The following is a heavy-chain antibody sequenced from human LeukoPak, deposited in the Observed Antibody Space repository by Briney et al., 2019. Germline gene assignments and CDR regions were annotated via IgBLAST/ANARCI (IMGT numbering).Heavy chain of an antibody. CDR3: AKDHPPVGWDHYYYGMDV. J-gene: IGHJ6*02. Sequence: GGSLRLSCAASGFTFSSYAMHWVRQAPGKGLEWVAVISYDGSNKYYADSMKGRFTISRDNSKNTLYLKMNSLRAEDTAVYYCAKDHPPVGWDHYYYGMDVWGQGTTVTVSS. CDR1: GFTFSSYA. D-gene: IGHD1-26*01. CDR2: ISYDGSNK. V-gene: IGHV3-30*04.